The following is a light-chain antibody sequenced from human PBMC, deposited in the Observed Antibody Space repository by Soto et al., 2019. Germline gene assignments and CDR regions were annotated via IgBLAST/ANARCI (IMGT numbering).Light chain of an antibody. CDR3: CSYAGSSTFHVV. V-gene: IGLV2-23*02. CDR1: SSDVGSYNL. J-gene: IGLJ2*01. Sequence: QSALTQPASVSGSPGQSITISCTGTSSDVGSYNLDSWYQQHPGKAPKLMIYEVSKRPSGVSNRFSGSKSGNTASLTISGLQAEDEADYYCCSYAGSSTFHVVFGGGTKLTVL. CDR2: EVS.